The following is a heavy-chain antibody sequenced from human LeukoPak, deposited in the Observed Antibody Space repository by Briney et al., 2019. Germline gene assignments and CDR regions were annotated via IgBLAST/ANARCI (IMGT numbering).Heavy chain of an antibody. V-gene: IGHV4-61*02. CDR3: ARGGQWLGAFDI. D-gene: IGHD6-19*01. J-gene: IGHJ3*02. CDR2: IYTSGST. Sequence: PSETLSLTCTVSGGSISSGSYYWSWIRQPAGKGLEWIGRIYTSGSTNYNPSLKSRVTMSVDTSKNQFSLKLSSVTAADTAVYYCARGGQWLGAFDIWGQGTMVTVSS. CDR1: GGSISSGSYY.